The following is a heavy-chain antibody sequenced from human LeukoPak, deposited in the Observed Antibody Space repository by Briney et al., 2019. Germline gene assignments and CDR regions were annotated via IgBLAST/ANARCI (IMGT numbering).Heavy chain of an antibody. V-gene: IGHV4-59*01. Sequence: SETLSLTCTVSGGSISSYYWSWIRQPPGKGLEWIGYIYYSGSTNYSPSLKSRVTISVDTSKNQFSLKLSSVTAADTAVYYCAGDSGYDLHYWGQGTLVTVSS. CDR2: IYYSGST. CDR1: GGSISSYY. D-gene: IGHD5-12*01. CDR3: AGDSGYDLHY. J-gene: IGHJ4*02.